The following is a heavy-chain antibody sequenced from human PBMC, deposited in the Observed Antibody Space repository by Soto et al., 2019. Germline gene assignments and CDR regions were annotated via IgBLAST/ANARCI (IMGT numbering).Heavy chain of an antibody. V-gene: IGHV3-13*01. CDR2: IGTAGDT. D-gene: IGHD6-13*01. CDR3: ARGVSSSWPFWFDP. Sequence: PGGSLRLSCAASGFTFSSHDMHWVRQATGKGLEWVSAIGTAGDTYYPGSVKGRFTISRENAKNSLYLQMNSLRAGDTAVYYCARGVSSSWPFWFDPWGQGTLVTVSS. J-gene: IGHJ5*02. CDR1: GFTFSSHD.